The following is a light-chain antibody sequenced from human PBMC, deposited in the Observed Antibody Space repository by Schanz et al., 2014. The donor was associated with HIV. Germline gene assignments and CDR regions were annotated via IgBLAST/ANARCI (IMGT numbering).Light chain of an antibody. J-gene: IGKJ1*01. CDR1: QTISSRY. V-gene: IGKV3-20*01. CDR3: QQYGSSPL. CDR2: GAS. Sequence: DNVLTQSPGTLSLSPGERAILSCRASQTISSRYLAWYQQKPGQALRLLIYGASSRATGIPDRFSGSGSGTDFTLTISRLEPEDFAVYYCQQYGSSPLFGQGTKVEIK.